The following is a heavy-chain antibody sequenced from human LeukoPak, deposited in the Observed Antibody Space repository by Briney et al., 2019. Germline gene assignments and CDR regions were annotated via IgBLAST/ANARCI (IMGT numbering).Heavy chain of an antibody. D-gene: IGHD3-10*01. CDR2: ISGSGGRT. CDR1: GFTFSSYA. V-gene: IGHV3-23*01. Sequence: GGSLRLSCAASGFTFSSYAMSWVRQAPGKGLEWVSAISGSGGRTYYADSVKGRFTISRDNSKNTLYLQMNSLRAEDTAVYYCAKSRSLLWFVELYLWGQGTLVTVSS. CDR3: AKSRSLLWFVELYL. J-gene: IGHJ4*02.